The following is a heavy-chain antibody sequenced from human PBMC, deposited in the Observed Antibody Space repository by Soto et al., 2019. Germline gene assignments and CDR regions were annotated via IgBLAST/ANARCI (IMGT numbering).Heavy chain of an antibody. J-gene: IGHJ6*02. Sequence: ASVKVSCKASGGTFSSYAISWVRQAPGQGLEWMGGIIPIFGTANYAQKFQGRVTITADESTSTAYMELSSLRSEDTAVYYCASRTTSANPRYSSSWYVRPPAFPATYYYYYGMDVWGQGTTVPVSS. CDR1: GGTFSSYA. CDR2: IIPIFGTA. V-gene: IGHV1-69*13. D-gene: IGHD6-13*01. CDR3: ASRTTSANPRYSSSWYVRPPAFPATYYYYYGMDV.